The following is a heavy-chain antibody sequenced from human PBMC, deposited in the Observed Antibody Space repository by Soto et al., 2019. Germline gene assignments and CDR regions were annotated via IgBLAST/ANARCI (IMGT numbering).Heavy chain of an antibody. J-gene: IGHJ4*02. CDR1: GFTFDEYA. V-gene: IGHV3-9*01. CDR3: AKELSYRSSCGYY. D-gene: IGHD2-2*01. CDR2: ISWNSGSI. Sequence: PRRLSWALSGFTFDEYAMGWVGQVPGKGLELVSGISWNSGSIGYADSVKGRFTISRDNAKNSLYLQMNSLRAEDTAFYYWAKELSYRSSCGYYWGRGTLVIVSA.